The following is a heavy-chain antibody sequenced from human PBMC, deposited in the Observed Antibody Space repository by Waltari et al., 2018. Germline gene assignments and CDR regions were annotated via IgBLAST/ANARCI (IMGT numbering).Heavy chain of an antibody. J-gene: IGHJ4*02. V-gene: IGHV3-9*01. D-gene: IGHD6-19*01. CDR3: AKVGRRMQWLAEFDY. Sequence: EVQLVESVGGLVQPGRSLRLSCAASGFTFDDYAMHFVRQAPGKGLEWVAGIRWNSGSIGYADSVKGRFTISRDNAKNSLYLQMNSLRAEDTALYYCAKVGRRMQWLAEFDYWGQGTLVTVSS. CDR1: GFTFDDYA. CDR2: IRWNSGSI.